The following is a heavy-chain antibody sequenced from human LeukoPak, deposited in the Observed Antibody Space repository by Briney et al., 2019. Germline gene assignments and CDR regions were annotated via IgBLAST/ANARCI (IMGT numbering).Heavy chain of an antibody. CDR2: TYYRSKWYN. Sequence: SQTLSLTCAISGDSVSNNSAAWNWLRHSPAKGLEWLGSTYYRSKWYNDYAVSVKSRITINPDTSKNQFSLQLNSVTPEDTAVYYCARGPRAGTYGDYYYYMDVWGKGTTVTVSS. CDR3: ARGPRAGTYGDYYYYMDV. V-gene: IGHV6-1*01. J-gene: IGHJ6*03. CDR1: GDSVSNNSAA. D-gene: IGHD6-19*01.